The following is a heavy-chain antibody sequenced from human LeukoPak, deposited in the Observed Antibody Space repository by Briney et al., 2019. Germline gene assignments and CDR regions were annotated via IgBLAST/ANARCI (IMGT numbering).Heavy chain of an antibody. CDR2: ISAYNGNT. Sequence: ASVKVSCEASGYTFTSYGISWVRQAPGQGLEWMGWISAYNGNTNYAQKLQGRVTMTTDTSTSTAYMELRSLRSDDTAVYYCARDLWEFDAFDIWGQGTMVTVSS. CDR3: ARDLWEFDAFDI. V-gene: IGHV1-18*01. D-gene: IGHD3-16*01. J-gene: IGHJ3*02. CDR1: GYTFTSYG.